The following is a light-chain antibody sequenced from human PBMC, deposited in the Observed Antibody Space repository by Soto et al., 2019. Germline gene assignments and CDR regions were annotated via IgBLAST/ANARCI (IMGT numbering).Light chain of an antibody. V-gene: IGLV1-47*01. CDR2: END. J-gene: IGLJ2*01. CDR3: STWDDSLSSVL. Sequence: QSVLTQPPSASGTPGQRVTVSFSGSSSTIGSNNVAWYKKLAGSAPKLLIYENDQRPSGVPDRFSGSKSGTSASLAISGLRPEDEATYYCSTWDDSLSSVLFGGGTQLTVL. CDR1: SSTIGSNN.